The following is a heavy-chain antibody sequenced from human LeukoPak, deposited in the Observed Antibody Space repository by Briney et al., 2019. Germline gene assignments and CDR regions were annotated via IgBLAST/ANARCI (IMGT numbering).Heavy chain of an antibody. V-gene: IGHV3-21*01. J-gene: IGHJ4*02. CDR1: GFTFSSYS. CDR3: ARDRVAVAGFDY. D-gene: IGHD6-19*01. CDR2: ISSSSSYI. Sequence: GGSLRLSCAASGFTFSSYSMNWVRQAPGKGLEWVSSISSSSSYIYYVDSVKGRFTISRDNAKNSLYLQMNSLRAEDTAVYYCARDRVAVAGFDYWGQGTLVTVSS.